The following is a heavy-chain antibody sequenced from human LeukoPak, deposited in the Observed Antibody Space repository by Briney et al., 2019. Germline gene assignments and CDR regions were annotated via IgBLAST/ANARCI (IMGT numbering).Heavy chain of an antibody. D-gene: IGHD3-10*01. CDR2: IYYSGST. CDR3: ARDRGYYGSGSPLFDY. CDR1: TFSTYA. V-gene: IGHV4-39*07. Sequence: TFSTYAMSWVRQAPGKGLEWIGSIYYSGSTYYNPSLKSRVTISVDASKNQFSLKLSSVTAADTAVYYCARDRGYYGSGSPLFDYWGQGTLVTVSS. J-gene: IGHJ4*02.